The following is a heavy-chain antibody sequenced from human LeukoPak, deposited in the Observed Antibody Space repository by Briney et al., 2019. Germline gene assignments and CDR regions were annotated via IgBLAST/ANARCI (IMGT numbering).Heavy chain of an antibody. CDR1: GFTFSTYT. D-gene: IGHD3-10*01. J-gene: IGHJ6*02. V-gene: IGHV3-64D*06. CDR3: VKGGVSMVRAPMDV. Sequence: QSGGSLRLSCAASGFTFSTYTMHWVRQAPGKGLEYVSAIRSDGDSTYYADSVKGRSTISRDNSKNTLYLQMSSLGTEDTAVYFCVKGGVSMVRAPMDVWGQGTTVTVSS. CDR2: IRSDGDST.